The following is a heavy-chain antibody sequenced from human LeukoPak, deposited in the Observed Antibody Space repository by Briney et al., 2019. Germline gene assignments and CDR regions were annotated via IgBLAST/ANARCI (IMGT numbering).Heavy chain of an antibody. CDR1: GCSISSSSYY. D-gene: IGHD6-13*01. Sequence: PSETLSLTCTVSGCSISSSSYYWGWIRQPPGKGLEWIGSIYYIGSSYYNPSLKSRVTISVDTPKNQFSLKLSSVTAADTAVYYCARGASSSWYLVEYYMDVWGKGTTVTVSS. CDR3: ARGASSSWYLVEYYMDV. J-gene: IGHJ6*03. CDR2: IYYIGSS. V-gene: IGHV4-39*07.